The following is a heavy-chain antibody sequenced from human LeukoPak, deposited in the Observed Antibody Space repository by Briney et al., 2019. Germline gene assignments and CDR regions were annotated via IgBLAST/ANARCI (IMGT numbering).Heavy chain of an antibody. CDR2: INSDGSST. V-gene: IGHV3-74*01. D-gene: IGHD3-22*01. CDR3: ARAYYYDSSGYLGDAFDI. J-gene: IGHJ3*02. CDR1: GFTFSSYW. Sequence: GGSLRLSCAASGFTFSSYWMHWVRQAPGKGLVWVSRINSDGSSTSYADSVKGRFTIPRDNAKNTLYLQMNSLRAEDTAVYYCARAYYYDSSGYLGDAFDIWGQGTMVTVSS.